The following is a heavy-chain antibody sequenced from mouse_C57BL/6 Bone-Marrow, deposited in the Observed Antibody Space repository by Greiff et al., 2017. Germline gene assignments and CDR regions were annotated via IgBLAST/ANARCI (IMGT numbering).Heavy chain of an antibody. CDR3: ASITTVVDFDY. J-gene: IGHJ2*01. V-gene: IGHV1-50*01. CDR2: IDPSDSYT. D-gene: IGHD1-1*01. Sequence: QVQLQQPGAELVKPGASVKLSCKASGYTFTSYWMQWVKQRPGQGLEWIGEIDPSDSYTNYNQTFKGKATLTVDTSSSTAYMQLSSLTSEDSAVYYCASITTVVDFDYWGQGTTLTVSS. CDR1: GYTFTSYW.